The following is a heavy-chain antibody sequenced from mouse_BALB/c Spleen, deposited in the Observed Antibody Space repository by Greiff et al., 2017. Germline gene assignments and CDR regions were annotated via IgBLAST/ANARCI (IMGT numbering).Heavy chain of an antibody. Sequence: QVQLKESGPGLVAPSQSLSITWTVSGFSLTDYGVSWIRQPPGKGLEWLGVIWGGGSTYYNSALKSRLSISKDNSKSQVFLKMNSLQTDDTAMYYCAKHSYYDYDEGDWFAYWGQGTLVTVSA. CDR3: AKHSYYDYDEGDWFAY. CDR1: GFSLTDYG. D-gene: IGHD2-4*01. CDR2: IWGGGST. J-gene: IGHJ3*01. V-gene: IGHV2-6-5*01.